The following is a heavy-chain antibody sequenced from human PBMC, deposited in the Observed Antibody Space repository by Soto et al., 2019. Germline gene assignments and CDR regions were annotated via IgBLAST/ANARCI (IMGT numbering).Heavy chain of an antibody. CDR3: TRDDVYCSGGSCYRVLMCV. J-gene: IGHJ6*03. D-gene: IGHD2-15*01. Sequence: EVQLVESGGGLVQPGGSLRLSCAASGFTVGSKYMSWVRQAPGKGLEWVSLIQSGGSTYYAGSMKGSFSISRDNSFIPWFLQMNSLRVGDTALYYCTRDDVYCSGGSCYRVLMCVWGKVTTVTV. V-gene: IGHV3-66*01. CDR2: IQSGGST. CDR1: GFTVGSKY.